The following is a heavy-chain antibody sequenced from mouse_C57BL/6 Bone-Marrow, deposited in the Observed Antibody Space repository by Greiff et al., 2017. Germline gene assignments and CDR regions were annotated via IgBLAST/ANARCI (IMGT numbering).Heavy chain of an antibody. CDR1: GYTFTSYW. D-gene: IGHD2-5*01. J-gene: IGHJ4*01. CDR2: IDPNSGGT. V-gene: IGHV1-72*01. Sequence: QVQLQQPGAELVKPGASVKLSCKASGYTFTSYWMHWVKQRPGRGLVWMGRIDPNSGGTKYNEKFKSKATLTVDKPSSTAYMQLSSLTSDDSAVYYCARDSNYLYYYAMDYWGQGTSVTVSS. CDR3: ARDSNYLYYYAMDY.